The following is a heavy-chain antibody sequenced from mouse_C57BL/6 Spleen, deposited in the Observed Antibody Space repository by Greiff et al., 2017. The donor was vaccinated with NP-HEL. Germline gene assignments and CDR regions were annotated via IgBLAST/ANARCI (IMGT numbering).Heavy chain of an antibody. V-gene: IGHV14-2*01. CDR3: AVYGSSPFDY. CDR1: GFNIKDYY. CDR2: IDPEDGET. Sequence: VQLQQSGAELVKPGASVKLSCTASGFNIKDYYMHWVKQRTEQGLEWIGRIDPEDGETKYAAKFQGKATITADTSSNTAYLQLSSLTSEDTAVYYWAVYGSSPFDYWGQGTTLTVSS. J-gene: IGHJ2*01. D-gene: IGHD1-1*01.